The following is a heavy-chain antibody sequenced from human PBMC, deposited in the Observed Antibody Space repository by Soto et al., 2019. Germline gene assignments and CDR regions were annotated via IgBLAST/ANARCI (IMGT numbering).Heavy chain of an antibody. Sequence: EVQLVESGGGLVQPGGSLRLSCAAPDFLIKTFWMSWARQAPGKGLEWVANINLAGTEKNYVDAVKGRFTISRDNAKNSLYLQMTTLRGEDTAMYYCASGPSFGLWGQGTQVTVSS. V-gene: IGHV3-7*05. J-gene: IGHJ1*01. CDR3: ASGPSFGL. CDR2: INLAGTEK. CDR1: DFLIKTFW. D-gene: IGHD3-16*01.